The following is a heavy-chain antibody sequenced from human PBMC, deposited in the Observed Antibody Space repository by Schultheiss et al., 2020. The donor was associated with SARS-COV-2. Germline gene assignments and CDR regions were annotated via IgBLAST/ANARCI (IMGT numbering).Heavy chain of an antibody. Sequence: LRLSCTVSGGSISSGGYYWSWIRQHPGKGLEWIGYIYYSGSTYYNPSLKSRVTISVDTSKNQFSLKLSSVTAADTAMYYCARDSTVAGTHDAFDIWGQGTMVTVSS. CDR3: ARDSTVAGTHDAFDI. CDR1: GGSISSGGYY. D-gene: IGHD6-19*01. V-gene: IGHV4-31*03. J-gene: IGHJ3*02. CDR2: IYYSGST.